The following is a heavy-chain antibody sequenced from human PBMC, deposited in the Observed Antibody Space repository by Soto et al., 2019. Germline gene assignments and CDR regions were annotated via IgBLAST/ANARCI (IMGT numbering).Heavy chain of an antibody. V-gene: IGHV1-69*06. J-gene: IGHJ4*02. CDR3: ASYPEAVAANDY. CDR2: IIPIFGTA. Sequence: GASVKFSCKASGGTFSSYAISWVRQAPGQGLEWMGGIIPIFGTANYAQKFQGRVTITADKSTSTAYMELSSLRSEDTAVYYCASYPEAVAANDYWGQGTLVTVSS. CDR1: GGTFSSYA. D-gene: IGHD6-19*01.